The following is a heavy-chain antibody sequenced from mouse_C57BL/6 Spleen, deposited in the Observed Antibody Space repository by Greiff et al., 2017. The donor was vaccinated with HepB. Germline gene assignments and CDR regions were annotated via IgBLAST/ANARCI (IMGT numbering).Heavy chain of an antibody. CDR1: GYTFTSYW. J-gene: IGHJ4*01. CDR3: ARKGENFPSMDY. Sequence: QVQLQQPGAELVKPGASVKLSCKASGYTFTSYWMQWVKQRPGQGLEWIGEIDPSDSYTNSNQKFKGKATLTVDTSSSTAYMQLSRLTSEYSAVYYCARKGENFPSMDYWGQGTSVTDSS. V-gene: IGHV1-50*01. CDR2: IDPSDSYT.